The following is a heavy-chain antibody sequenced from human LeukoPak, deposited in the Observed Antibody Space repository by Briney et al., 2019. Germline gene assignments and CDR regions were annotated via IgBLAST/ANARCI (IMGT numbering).Heavy chain of an antibody. CDR3: AIDRQIAY. J-gene: IGHJ4*02. Sequence: GGSLRLSCAAPGFTFRSYAMSWVRQAPGQGLEWVANIKQDGSEKHYVDSVKGLFTISRDNAKNSLYLQMNSLRAEDTAVYYCAIDRQIAYWGQGTLVTVSS. CDR1: GFTFRSYA. CDR2: IKQDGSEK. V-gene: IGHV3-7*01.